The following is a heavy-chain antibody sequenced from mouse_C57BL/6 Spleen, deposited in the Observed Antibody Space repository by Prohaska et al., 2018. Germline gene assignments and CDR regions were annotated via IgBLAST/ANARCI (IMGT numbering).Heavy chain of an antibody. J-gene: IGHJ3*01. V-gene: IGHV2-9-1*01. Sequence: LKSRLSISKDNSKSQVFLKMNSLQTDDTARYYCARNEKDYYGPAWFAYWGQGTLVTVSA. D-gene: IGHD1-1*01. CDR3: ARNEKDYYGPAWFAY.